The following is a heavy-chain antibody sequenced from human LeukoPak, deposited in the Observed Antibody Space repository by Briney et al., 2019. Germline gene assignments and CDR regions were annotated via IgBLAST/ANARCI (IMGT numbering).Heavy chain of an antibody. CDR2: ISAYNGNT. D-gene: IGHD3-16*02. CDR1: GYTFTSYD. J-gene: IGHJ3*02. CDR3: ARVLEYDYVWGSYRTLDAFDI. V-gene: IGHV1-18*01. Sequence: ASVKVSCKASGYTFTSYDINWVRQATGQGLEWMGWISAYNGNTNYAQKLQGRVTMTTDTSTSTAYMELRSLRSDDTAVYYCARVLEYDYVWGSYRTLDAFDIWGQGTMVTVSS.